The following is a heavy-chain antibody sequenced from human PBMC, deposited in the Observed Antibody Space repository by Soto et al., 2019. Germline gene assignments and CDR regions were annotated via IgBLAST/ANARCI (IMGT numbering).Heavy chain of an antibody. V-gene: IGHV1-46*01. CDR2: INPSGGST. D-gene: IGHD5-12*01. CDR1: GYTFTSYY. CDR3: ARELAPSGDGYNNYFDY. Sequence: GASVKVSCKASGYTFTSYYMHWVRQAPGQGLEWMGIINPSGGSTSYAQKFQGRVTMTRDTSTSTVYMELSSLRSEDTAVYYCARELAPSGDGYNNYFDYWGQGTLVTVSS. J-gene: IGHJ4*02.